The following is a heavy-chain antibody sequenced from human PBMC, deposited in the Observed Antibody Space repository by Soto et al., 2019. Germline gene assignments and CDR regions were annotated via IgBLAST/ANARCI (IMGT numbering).Heavy chain of an antibody. J-gene: IGHJ5*02. D-gene: IGHD4-17*01. V-gene: IGHV1-69*01. CDR1: GGTFSSYA. CDR3: ARWAHYARNLNNWFDP. CDR2: IIPIFGTA. Sequence: QVQLVQSGAEVKKPGSSVKVSCKASGGTFSSYAISWVRQAPGQGLEWMGGIIPIFGTANYAQKFQGRVTITADESTRTAYMELSSLRSEDTAVYYCARWAHYARNLNNWFDPWGQGTLVTVSS.